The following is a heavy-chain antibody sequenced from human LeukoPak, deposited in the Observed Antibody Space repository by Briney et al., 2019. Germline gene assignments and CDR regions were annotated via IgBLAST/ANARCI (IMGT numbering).Heavy chain of an antibody. CDR2: IKQDESEK. CDR1: GFTFNTYW. J-gene: IGHJ4*02. D-gene: IGHD3-10*01. V-gene: IGHV3-7*04. CDR3: ARDHYYRSGSYYVY. Sequence: PGGSLRLSCAASGFTFNTYWMSWVRQAPGKGLEWVANIKQDESEKYYVDSVKGRFTISRDNAKNSLYLQMNSLRAEDTAVYYCARDHYYRSGSYYVYWGQGTLVTVSS.